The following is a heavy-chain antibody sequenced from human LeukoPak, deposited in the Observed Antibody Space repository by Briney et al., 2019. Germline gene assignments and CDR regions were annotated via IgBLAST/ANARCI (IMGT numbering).Heavy chain of an antibody. CDR3: SNERGFWSGHYRPRYFDY. J-gene: IGHJ4*02. Sequence: PSQTLSLTCTVAGDSISGRAYYCSLIRQPAGKGLEWIGRIDSSGSHCYNPSLKSRVSISVETSKNQFYLKLNSLTAADTAVYFSSNERGFWSGHYRPRYFDYWGQGTLVTV. CDR2: IDSSGSH. V-gene: IGHV4-61*02. D-gene: IGHD3-3*01. CDR1: GDSISGRAYY.